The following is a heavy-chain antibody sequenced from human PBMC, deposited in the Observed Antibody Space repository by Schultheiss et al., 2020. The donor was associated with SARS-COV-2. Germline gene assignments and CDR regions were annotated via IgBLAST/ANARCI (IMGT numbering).Heavy chain of an antibody. Sequence: GGSLRLSCAASGFTFSSYGMHWVRQAPGKGLEWVSSVGGSGAGAHYADSVKGRFTVTRDNSKNALILQMNSLRAEDTAIYYCAKSRIMATYYYYGMDVWGQGTTVTVSS. CDR1: GFTFSSYG. J-gene: IGHJ6*02. CDR2: VGGSGAGA. V-gene: IGHV3-23*01. CDR3: AKSRIMATYYYYGMDV. D-gene: IGHD2-8*01.